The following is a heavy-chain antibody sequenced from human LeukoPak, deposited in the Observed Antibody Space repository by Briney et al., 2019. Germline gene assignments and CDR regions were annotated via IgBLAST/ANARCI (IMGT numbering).Heavy chain of an antibody. CDR1: GFTFSSYS. D-gene: IGHD3-10*02. CDR2: ISSSGSTI. J-gene: IGHJ6*04. Sequence: GGSPRLSCAASGFTFSSYSTNWVRQAPGKGLEWVSYISSSGSTIYYADSVKGRFTISRDNAKNSLYLQMNSLRAEDTAVYYCAELGITMIGGVWGKGTTVTISS. CDR3: AELGITMIGGV. V-gene: IGHV3-48*04.